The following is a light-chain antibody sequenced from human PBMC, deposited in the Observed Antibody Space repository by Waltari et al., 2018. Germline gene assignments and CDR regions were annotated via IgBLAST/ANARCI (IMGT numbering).Light chain of an antibody. CDR1: KLGDNY. J-gene: IGLJ2*01. CDR2: QDS. V-gene: IGLV3-1*01. CDR3: QAWDSSTYVA. Sequence: SYEVTQPPSVSVSPGQTASIPCSGDKLGDNYACWYQQKPGQSPVLVIYQDSKRPSGIPERFSGSNSGNTATLTISGTQAMDEADYYCQAWDSSTYVAFGGGTKLTVL.